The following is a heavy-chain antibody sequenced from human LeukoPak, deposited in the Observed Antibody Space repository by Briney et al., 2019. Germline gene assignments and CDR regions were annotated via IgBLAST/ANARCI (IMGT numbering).Heavy chain of an antibody. CDR2: ISGSGGST. Sequence: GGSLRLPCAASGFTFSSYAMSWVRQAPGKGLEWVSAISGSGGSTYYADSVKGRFTISRDNSKNTLYLQMNSLRAEDTAVYYCAKGPITIFGVDILGYFDYWGQGTLVTVSS. CDR3: AKGPITIFGVDILGYFDY. V-gene: IGHV3-23*01. D-gene: IGHD3-3*01. CDR1: GFTFSSYA. J-gene: IGHJ4*02.